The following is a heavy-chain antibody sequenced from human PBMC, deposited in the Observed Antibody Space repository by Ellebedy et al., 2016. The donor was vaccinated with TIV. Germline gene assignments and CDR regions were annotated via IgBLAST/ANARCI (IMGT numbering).Heavy chain of an antibody. CDR3: AKRGDCSANSCLLRD. Sequence: GESLKISCAASGITFSSHAISWVRQTPGKGLEWVSAISGSGDKTYYTDSVKGRFTISRDNAKNTLYLQMNSLRAEDTAVYYCAKRGDCSANSCLLRDWGQGTLVTVSS. CDR1: GITFSSHA. CDR2: ISGSGDKT. J-gene: IGHJ1*01. D-gene: IGHD2-2*01. V-gene: IGHV3-23*01.